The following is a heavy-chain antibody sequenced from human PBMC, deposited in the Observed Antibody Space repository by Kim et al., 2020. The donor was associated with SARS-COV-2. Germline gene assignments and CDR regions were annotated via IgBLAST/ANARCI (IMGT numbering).Heavy chain of an antibody. Sequence: GESLKISCKGSGYSFTSYWIGWVRQMPGKGLEWMGIIYPGDSDTRYSPSFQGQVTISADKSISTAYLQWSSLKASDTAMYYCARLNTEGRWSRNYYYYGMDVWGQGTTVTVSS. D-gene: IGHD6-13*01. V-gene: IGHV5-51*01. CDR1: GYSFTSYW. CDR3: ARLNTEGRWSRNYYYYGMDV. J-gene: IGHJ6*02. CDR2: IYPGDSDT.